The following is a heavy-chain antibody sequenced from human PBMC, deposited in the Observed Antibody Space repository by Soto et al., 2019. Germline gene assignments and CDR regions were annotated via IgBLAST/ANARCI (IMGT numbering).Heavy chain of an antibody. V-gene: IGHV3-23*01. CDR2: INGSGGST. CDR3: AKDRSTYYLVPPFDP. J-gene: IGHJ5*02. Sequence: EVQLLESGGRLVQPGGSLRLSCAASGFTFSSYAMSWVRQAPGKGLERVSAINGSGGSTYYADSVKARLTISRDNSKNTLYLQMNSLRAEDTAVYYCAKDRSTYYLVPPFDPWGQGTLVTVSS. D-gene: IGHD3-10*01. CDR1: GFTFSSYA.